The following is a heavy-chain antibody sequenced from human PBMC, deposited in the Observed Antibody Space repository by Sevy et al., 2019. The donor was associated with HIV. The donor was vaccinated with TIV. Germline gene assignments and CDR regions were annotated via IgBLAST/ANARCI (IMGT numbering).Heavy chain of an antibody. D-gene: IGHD3-3*01. CDR3: ARAYDLWSRNWFDP. CDR1: GYTFTSYG. Sequence: ASVKVSCKASGYTFTSYGISWVRQAPGQGLEWMGWISAYNGNTNYAQKLQGRVTMTTDTSTSTAYMELRSLRSDDTAVYYCARAYDLWSRNWFDPWGQGTLVTVSS. CDR2: ISAYNGNT. J-gene: IGHJ5*02. V-gene: IGHV1-18*01.